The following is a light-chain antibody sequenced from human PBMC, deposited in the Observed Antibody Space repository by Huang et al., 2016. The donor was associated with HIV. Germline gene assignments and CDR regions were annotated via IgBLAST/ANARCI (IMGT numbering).Light chain of an antibody. CDR2: GAA. CDR1: QSVSNN. J-gene: IGKJ1*01. CDR3: QQYSNWWT. Sequence: EIVMTQSPATVSVSPGERVTLSCRASQSVSNNLAWYQQKPGQAPRLLIYGAATRATDIPGRVSGGGSGTEFTLTISSLQSEDVAVYYCQQYSNWWTFGQGTKVEIK. V-gene: IGKV3-15*01.